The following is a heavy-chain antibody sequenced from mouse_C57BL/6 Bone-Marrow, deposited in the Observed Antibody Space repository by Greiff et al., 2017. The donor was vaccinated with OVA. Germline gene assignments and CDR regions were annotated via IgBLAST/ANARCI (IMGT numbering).Heavy chain of an antibody. CDR1: GYSITSGYY. CDR3: ARYYGSSCYWYFDV. J-gene: IGHJ1*03. Sequence: DVQLQESGPGLVKPSQSLSLTCSVTGYSITSGYYWNWIRQFPGNKLEWMGYISYDGSNNYNPSLKNRISITRDTSKNQFFLKLNSVTTEDTATYYCARYYGSSCYWYFDVWGTGTTVTVSS. CDR2: ISYDGSN. V-gene: IGHV3-6*01. D-gene: IGHD1-1*01.